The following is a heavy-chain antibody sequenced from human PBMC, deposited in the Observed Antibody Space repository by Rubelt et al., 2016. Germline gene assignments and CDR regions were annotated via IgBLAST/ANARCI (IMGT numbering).Heavy chain of an antibody. CDR1: GGSISSGGYY. J-gene: IGHJ5*02. CDR2: IYYSGRT. D-gene: IGHD3-22*01. CDR3: ARADYYDSSGYHNWFDP. Sequence: QVQLQESGPGLVKPSQTLSLTCTVSGGSISSGGYYRSWIRQHPGKGLEWIGYIYYSGRTYYNPSLKSRVTISVDTSKNQFSLKLSSVTAADTAVYYCARADYYDSSGYHNWFDPWGQGTLVTVSS. V-gene: IGHV4-31*03.